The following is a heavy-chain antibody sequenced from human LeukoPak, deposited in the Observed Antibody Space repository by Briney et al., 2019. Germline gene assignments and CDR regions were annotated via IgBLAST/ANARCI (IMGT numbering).Heavy chain of an antibody. V-gene: IGHV5-51*01. CDR2: IYPGASDT. D-gene: IGHD3-3*01. J-gene: IGHJ4*02. Sequence: GESLKISCKGSGYSFTSYWGGWVRQIPGKGLDWMGNIYPGASDTRYSPSFQGQVTISADKSISTAYLQWSSLKASDTAMYYCARMIFGVVITHFDYWGQGTLVTVSS. CDR1: GYSFTSYW. CDR3: ARMIFGVVITHFDY.